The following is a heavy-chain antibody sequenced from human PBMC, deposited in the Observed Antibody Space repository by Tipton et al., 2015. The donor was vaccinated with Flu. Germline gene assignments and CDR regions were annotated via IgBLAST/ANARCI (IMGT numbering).Heavy chain of an antibody. CDR1: GGSFSGYY. CDR2: VYYTGGT. CDR3: ARLSLSFNAFDI. D-gene: IGHD2/OR15-2a*01. V-gene: IGHV4-34*01. Sequence: LRLSCAVYGGSFSGYYWGWIRQPPGKGLEYIGSVYYTGGTYFNPSLKSRVTVSIDTSKKQFSLKLNSVTAADTAVYYCARLSLSFNAFDIWGQGTTVIVSS. J-gene: IGHJ3*02.